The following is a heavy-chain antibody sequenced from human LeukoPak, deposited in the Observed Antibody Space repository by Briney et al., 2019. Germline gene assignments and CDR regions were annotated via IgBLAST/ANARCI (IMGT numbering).Heavy chain of an antibody. J-gene: IGHJ4*02. CDR1: GFTFSSYA. CDR2: ISGSGGST. V-gene: IGHV3-23*01. CDR3: AKKEYYYDSSGYYYEFVDY. D-gene: IGHD3-22*01. Sequence: PGGSLRLSCAASGFTFSSYAMSWVRQAPGKGLEWVSAISGSGGSTYYADSVKGRFTISRDNSKNTLYLQMYSLRAEDTAVYYCAKKEYYYDSSGYYYEFVDYWGQGTLVTVSS.